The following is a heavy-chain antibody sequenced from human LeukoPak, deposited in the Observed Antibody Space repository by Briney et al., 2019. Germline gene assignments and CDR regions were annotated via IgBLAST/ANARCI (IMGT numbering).Heavy chain of an antibody. Sequence: GASVKVSCKASGYTFTGYYMHWVRQAPGQGLEWMGWMNPNSGNTGYAQKFQGRVTMTRNTSISTAYMELSSLRSEDTAVYYCARANVFGPGDYEGMGYYYYYMDVWGKGTTVTISS. D-gene: IGHD4-17*01. CDR1: GYTFTGYY. J-gene: IGHJ6*03. V-gene: IGHV1-8*02. CDR3: ARANVFGPGDYEGMGYYYYYMDV. CDR2: MNPNSGNT.